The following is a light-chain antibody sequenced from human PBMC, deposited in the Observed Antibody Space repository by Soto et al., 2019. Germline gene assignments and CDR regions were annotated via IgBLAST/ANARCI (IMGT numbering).Light chain of an antibody. J-gene: IGLJ2*01. Sequence: QSVLTQPPSASGTAGQWVTISCSGSSSNIETNDIYWHQQVPGSAPKLLIYSNDQRPSGVPDRFSASKSGTSASLAISGLRSEDEAEYFCATWDDSLRGVVFGGGTKVTVL. CDR2: SND. CDR3: ATWDDSLRGVV. CDR1: SSNIETND. V-gene: IGLV1-47*02.